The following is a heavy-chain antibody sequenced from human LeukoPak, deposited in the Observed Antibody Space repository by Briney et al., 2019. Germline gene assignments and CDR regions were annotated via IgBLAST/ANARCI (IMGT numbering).Heavy chain of an antibody. D-gene: IGHD2-15*01. V-gene: IGHV3-7*01. CDR1: GFIASRYW. J-gene: IGHJ4*02. CDR2: IKEDGSEK. Sequence: PGGSLRLSCAASGFIASRYWMSWVRQAPGKGLERVADIKEDGSEKHCVDFVKGRFTISRDNAENSLYLQMNSLRAEDTAIYYCARDLGVCSGGTCYSVYDYWGQGTLVTVSS. CDR3: ARDLGVCSGGTCYSVYDY.